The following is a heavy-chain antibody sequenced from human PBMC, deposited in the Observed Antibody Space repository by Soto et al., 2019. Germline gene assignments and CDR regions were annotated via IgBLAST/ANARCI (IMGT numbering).Heavy chain of an antibody. V-gene: IGHV1-3*01. D-gene: IGHD5-18*01. J-gene: IGHJ4*02. CDR3: ARRLNGYLYYFDY. CDR1: GYTFTSYA. CDR2: INAGNGNT. Sequence: ASVKVSCKASGYTFTSYAIHWVRQAPGQRLEWMGWINAGNGNTKYSQKFQGRVTITRDTSASTAYMELSSLRSEDTAVYYCARRLNGYLYYFDYWGQGTLVTVSS.